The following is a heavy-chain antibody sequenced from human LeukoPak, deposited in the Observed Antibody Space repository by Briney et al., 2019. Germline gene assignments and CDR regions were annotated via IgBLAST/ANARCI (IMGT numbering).Heavy chain of an antibody. J-gene: IGHJ4*02. Sequence: GGPLRLSCAASGFTFSSYGMHWVRQAPGKGLEWVAVISYDGSNKYYADSVKGRFTISRDNSKNTLYLQMNSLRAEDTAVYYCAKARFIVVVPAAMEYWGQGTLVTVSA. D-gene: IGHD2-2*01. V-gene: IGHV3-30*18. CDR3: AKARFIVVVPAAMEY. CDR2: ISYDGSNK. CDR1: GFTFSSYG.